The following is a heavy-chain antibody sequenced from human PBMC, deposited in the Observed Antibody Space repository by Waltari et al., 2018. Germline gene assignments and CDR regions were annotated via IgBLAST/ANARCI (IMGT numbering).Heavy chain of an antibody. Sequence: EVQLVESGGGLVQPGGSLRLSCAASGFTFKTYVMAWVRQAPGRGLEWVSGITGDGGSTYYADSVKGRFTISRDNSKDTVYLQMNSLRAEDTAVYYCAKDMTGNVADYFDYWGQGTLVTVSS. D-gene: IGHD3-9*01. V-gene: IGHV3-23*04. CDR1: GFTFKTYV. CDR2: ITGDGGST. J-gene: IGHJ4*02. CDR3: AKDMTGNVADYFDY.